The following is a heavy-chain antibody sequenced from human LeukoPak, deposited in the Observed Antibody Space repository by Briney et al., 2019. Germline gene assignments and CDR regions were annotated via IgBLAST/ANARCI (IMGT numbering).Heavy chain of an antibody. CDR2: ISSASGSI. Sequence: PGGSLRLSCAASGFTFDDYGMSWVRQAPGKGLEWVSYISSASGSIYYADSVKGRFTISRDNAKNSLFLQMNSLRAEDTAVYYCARLPAHCSSTSCYYDYWGQGTPVTVSS. D-gene: IGHD2-2*01. J-gene: IGHJ4*02. CDR1: GFTFDDYG. CDR3: ARLPAHCSSTSCYYDY. V-gene: IGHV3-48*04.